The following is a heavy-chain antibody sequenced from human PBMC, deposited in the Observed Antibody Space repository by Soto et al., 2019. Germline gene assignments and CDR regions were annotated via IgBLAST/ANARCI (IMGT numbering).Heavy chain of an antibody. D-gene: IGHD4-17*01. CDR2: ISYDGSNK. V-gene: IGHV3-30-3*01. CDR1: GFTFSSYA. J-gene: IGHJ4*02. CDR3: ARPPGDSSPPGRD. Sequence: PGGSLRLSCAASGFTFSSYAMHWVRQAPGKGLEWVAVISYDGSNKYYADSVKGRFTISRDNSKNTLYLQMNSLRAEDTAVYYCARPPGDSSPPGRDWGQGTLVTVSS.